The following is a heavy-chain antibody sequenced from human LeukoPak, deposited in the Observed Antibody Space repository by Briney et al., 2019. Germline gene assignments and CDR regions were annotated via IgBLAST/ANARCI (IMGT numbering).Heavy chain of an antibody. D-gene: IGHD2-21*01. Sequence: PGGSLRLSCVASGFTFSDYWMHWVRQVPEKGLEWVARINRDGTTRSCADSVWGRFTISRANAQNTVYLQMNSLKVDDTAVYFCARDFVVVSTPGDNFDYWGQGTLVTVSS. V-gene: IGHV3-74*01. CDR2: INRDGTTR. CDR3: ARDFVVVSTPGDNFDY. CDR1: GFTFSDYW. J-gene: IGHJ4*02.